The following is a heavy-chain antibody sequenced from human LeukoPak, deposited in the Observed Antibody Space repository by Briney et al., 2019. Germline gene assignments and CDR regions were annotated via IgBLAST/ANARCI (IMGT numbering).Heavy chain of an antibody. V-gene: IGHV4-4*02. CDR3: AREGGPYRPLDY. J-gene: IGHJ4*02. CDR2: VHLSGRT. CDR1: GGSISSTNW. Sequence: SETLSLTGGVSGGSISSTNWWTWVRQPPGEGLEWIGEVHLSGRTNYNPSLESRVTMSVDMSENHISLKLTSVTAADTAVYYCAREGGPYRPLDYSGQGTLVTVSS.